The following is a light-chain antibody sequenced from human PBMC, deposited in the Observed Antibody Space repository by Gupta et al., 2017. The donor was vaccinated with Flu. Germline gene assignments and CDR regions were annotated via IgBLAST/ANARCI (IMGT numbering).Light chain of an antibody. CDR1: LLAKKY. CDR3: YSATDDNRI. Sequence: TCSGDLLAKKYARWFQQKPGQAPVLIIYKDIERPSGIPERFSGSTSGTTVTLTISGAQFEDEADYYCYSATDDNRIFGGGTKLTVL. CDR2: KDI. J-gene: IGLJ2*01. V-gene: IGLV3-27*01.